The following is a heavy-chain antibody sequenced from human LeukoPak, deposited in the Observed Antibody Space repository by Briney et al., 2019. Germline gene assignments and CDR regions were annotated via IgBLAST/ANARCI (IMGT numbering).Heavy chain of an antibody. Sequence: GGSLRLSCAASGFTFSNYWMTWVRQAPGKGLQWGAHINQDGSEEHYIDSVKARFTISRDNAKNSLSLQMNSLRAEDTAVYYCARESIFGVVDYMDVWGKGTTVTVSS. CDR2: INQDGSEE. CDR3: ARESIFGVVDYMDV. CDR1: GFTFSNYW. J-gene: IGHJ6*03. V-gene: IGHV3-7*03. D-gene: IGHD3-3*02.